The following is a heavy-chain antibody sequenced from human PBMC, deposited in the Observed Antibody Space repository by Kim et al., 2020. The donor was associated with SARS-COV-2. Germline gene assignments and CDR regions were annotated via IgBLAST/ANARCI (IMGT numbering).Heavy chain of an antibody. V-gene: IGHV1-69*01. Sequence: AQKFQGRVTITADESTSTAYMELSSLRSEDTAVYYCASRGVSSGYLGFDYWGQGTLVTVSS. CDR3: ASRGVSSGYLGFDY. J-gene: IGHJ4*02. D-gene: IGHD3-22*01.